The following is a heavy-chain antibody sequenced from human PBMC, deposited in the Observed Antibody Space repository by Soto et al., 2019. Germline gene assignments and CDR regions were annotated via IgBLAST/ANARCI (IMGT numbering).Heavy chain of an antibody. V-gene: IGHV1-69*13. CDR3: ARDISVVVAASEHYYYGMDV. Sequence: ASVKVSCKASGGTFSSYAISWVRQAPGQGLEWMGGIIPIFGTANYAQKFQGRVTITADESTSTAYMELSSLRSEDTAVYYCARDISVVVAASEHYYYGMDVWGQGTTVTVSS. CDR1: GGTFSSYA. D-gene: IGHD2-15*01. J-gene: IGHJ6*02. CDR2: IIPIFGTA.